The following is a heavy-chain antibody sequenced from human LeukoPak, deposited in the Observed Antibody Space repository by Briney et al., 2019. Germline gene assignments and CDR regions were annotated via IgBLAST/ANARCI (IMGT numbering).Heavy chain of an antibody. D-gene: IGHD3-9*01. CDR2: ISGSGGST. J-gene: IGHJ4*02. Sequence: GGSLRLSCAASGFTFSRYAMSWVRQAPGKGLEWVSAISGSGGSTYYADSVKGRFTISRDNSKNTLYLQMNSLRAEDTAVYYCAKGCQGRSRYFDYWGQGTLVTVSS. CDR1: GFTFSRYA. V-gene: IGHV3-23*01. CDR3: AKGCQGRSRYFDY.